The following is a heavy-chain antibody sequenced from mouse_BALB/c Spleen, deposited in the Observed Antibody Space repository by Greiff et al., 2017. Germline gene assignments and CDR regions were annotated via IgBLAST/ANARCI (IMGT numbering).Heavy chain of an antibody. D-gene: IGHD4-1*01. J-gene: IGHJ4*01. V-gene: IGHV1-5*01. CDR1: GYSFTSYW. CDR3: ARELGPGYYAMDY. Sequence: VQLQQSGTVLARPGASVKMSCKASGYSFTSYWMHWVKQRPGQGLEWIGAIYPGNSDTSYNQKFKGKAKLTAVTSASTAYMELSSLTSEDTAVYYCARELGPGYYAMDYWGQGTSVTVSS. CDR2: IYPGNSDT.